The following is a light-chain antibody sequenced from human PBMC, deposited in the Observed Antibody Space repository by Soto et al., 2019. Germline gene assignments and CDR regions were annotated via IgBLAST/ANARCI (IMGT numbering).Light chain of an antibody. V-gene: IGLV1-40*01. CDR2: GNS. J-gene: IGLJ1*01. Sequence: QSVLTQPPSVSGAPGQRVTISCTGSSSNIGAGFDVHWYQQLPGAAPKLLIYGNSXXPSXVXXRFXGSKSGTSASLAITGLQAEDEAXYYCQSYDSSLSASYVFGTGTKLTVL. CDR3: QSYDSSLSASYV. CDR1: SSNIGAGFD.